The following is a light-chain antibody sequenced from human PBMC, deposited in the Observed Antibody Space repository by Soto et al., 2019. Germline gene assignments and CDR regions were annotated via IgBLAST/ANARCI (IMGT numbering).Light chain of an antibody. Sequence: QSALTQPASVSGSPGQSITISCTGTSSDVSGLNFVSWYQHHPGKAPKVIIYEVSNRPSGVSNRFSGSKSGNTASLTISGLQAEDEADYYCNSYTTTSARVFGGGTQLTVL. CDR3: NSYTTTSARV. CDR1: SSDVSGLNF. J-gene: IGLJ3*02. V-gene: IGLV2-14*01. CDR2: EVS.